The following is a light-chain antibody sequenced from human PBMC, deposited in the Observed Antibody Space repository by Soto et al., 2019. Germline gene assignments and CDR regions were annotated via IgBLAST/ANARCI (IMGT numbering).Light chain of an antibody. V-gene: IGLV2-14*01. CDR1: SGHIGSYNR. J-gene: IGLJ1*01. Sequence: QSVLTQPASVSGSPGQSITISCTGTSGHIGSYNRVSWYQQHPGKAPKLIIYEVTDRPSGVSNRLSGSKSGNTASLTISGLQSEDEAEYYCSSYTNINTMTCVFGTGTKLTVL. CDR2: EVT. CDR3: SSYTNINTMTCV.